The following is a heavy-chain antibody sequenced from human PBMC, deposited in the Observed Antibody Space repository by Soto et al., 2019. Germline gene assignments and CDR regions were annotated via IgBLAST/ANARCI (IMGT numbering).Heavy chain of an antibody. Sequence: ASVKVSCKASGYTFTNYYIHWVRQAPGQGLEWMGIINPSTGITTYAQKFQGRVTLTRDTSTSTVYMDLSSLRSEDTAVYYCARGRFNTVTTWWYFDYWGQGALVTVSS. CDR3: ARGRFNTVTTWWYFDY. D-gene: IGHD4-17*01. J-gene: IGHJ4*02. CDR2: INPSTGIT. CDR1: GYTFTNYY. V-gene: IGHV1-46*01.